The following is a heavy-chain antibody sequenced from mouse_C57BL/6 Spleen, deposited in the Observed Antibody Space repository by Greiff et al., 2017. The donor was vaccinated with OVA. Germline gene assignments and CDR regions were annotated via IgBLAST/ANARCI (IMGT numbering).Heavy chain of an antibody. V-gene: IGHV7-3*01. D-gene: IGHD2-4*01. CDR3: ARSHYDYGDAMDY. J-gene: IGHJ4*01. CDR1: GFTFTDYY. Sequence: VQLKESGGGLVQPGGSLSLSCAASGFTFTDYYMSWVRQPPGKALEWLGFIRNKANGYTTEYSASVQGRFTISRDNSQSILYLQMNALRAEDSATYYCARSHYDYGDAMDYWGQGTSVTVSS. CDR2: IRNKANGYTT.